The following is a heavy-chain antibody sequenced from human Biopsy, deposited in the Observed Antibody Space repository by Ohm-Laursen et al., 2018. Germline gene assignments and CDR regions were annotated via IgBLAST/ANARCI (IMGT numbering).Heavy chain of an antibody. CDR1: GFTFDDYA. J-gene: IGHJ6*02. D-gene: IGHD1-1*01. Sequence: RSLRLSCAAFGFTFDDYAMHWVRQVPGKGLEWVSGISWNSDDIGYADSVKGRFTISRDNARNALHLQMNSLRTEDTALYYCAKELGLNDSDRFLFYCGMDVWGRGTTVTVSS. CDR3: AKELGLNDSDRFLFYCGMDV. V-gene: IGHV3-9*01. CDR2: ISWNSDDI.